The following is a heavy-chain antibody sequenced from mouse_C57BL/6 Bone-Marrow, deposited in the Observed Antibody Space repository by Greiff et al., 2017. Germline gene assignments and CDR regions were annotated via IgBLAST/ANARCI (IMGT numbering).Heavy chain of an antibody. CDR2: INPGSGGT. CDR3: ARGVNYYGSSPWYFDV. V-gene: IGHV1-54*01. Sequence: VPLQQSGAELVRPGTSVKVSCKASGYAFTNYLIEWVKQRPGQGLEWIGVINPGSGGTNYNEKFKGKATLTADKSSSTAYMQLSSLTSEDSAVYCCARGVNYYGSSPWYFDVWGTGTTVTVSS. D-gene: IGHD1-1*01. CDR1: GYAFTNYL. J-gene: IGHJ1*03.